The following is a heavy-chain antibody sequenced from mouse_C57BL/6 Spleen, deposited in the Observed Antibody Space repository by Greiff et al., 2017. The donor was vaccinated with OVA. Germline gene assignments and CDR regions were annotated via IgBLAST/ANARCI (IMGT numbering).Heavy chain of an antibody. CDR3: ARDPYLSVGMDY. V-gene: IGHV1-64*01. J-gene: IGHJ4*01. CDR1: GYTFTSYW. Sequence: QVQLQQSGAELVKPGASVKLSCKASGYTFTSYWMHWVKQRPGQGLEWIGMIHPNSGSTNYNEKFKSKATLTVDKSSSTAYMQLSSLTSEDSAVYYCARDPYLSVGMDYWGQGTSVTVSS. CDR2: IHPNSGST. D-gene: IGHD2-3*01.